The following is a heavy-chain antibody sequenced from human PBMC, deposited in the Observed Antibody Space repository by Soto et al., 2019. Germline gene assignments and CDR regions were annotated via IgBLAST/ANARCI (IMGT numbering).Heavy chain of an antibody. CDR1: GFTFSSYA. J-gene: IGHJ4*02. D-gene: IGHD4-17*01. CDR3: ARDDYGDYGSGLLDY. V-gene: IGHV3-30-3*01. Sequence: QVQLVESVGGVVQPGRSLRLSCAASGFTFSSYAMHWVRQAPGKGLEWVAVISYDGSNKYYADSVKGRFTISIDNSKNTLYLQMNSLRAEDTAVYYCARDDYGDYGSGLLDYWGQGTLVTVSS. CDR2: ISYDGSNK.